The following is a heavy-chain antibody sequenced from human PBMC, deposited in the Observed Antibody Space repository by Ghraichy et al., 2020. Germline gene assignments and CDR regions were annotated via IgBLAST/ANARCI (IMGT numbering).Heavy chain of an antibody. J-gene: IGHJ4*02. CDR2: ARNKANSHST. V-gene: IGHV3-72*01. CDR3: VSCKIRCGPLEY. CDR1: GFTFSDHY. D-gene: IGHD1-26*01. Sequence: GGSLRLSCAASGFTFSDHYMDWVRQAPGKGLEWVGRARNKANSHSTEYAASVRGRFTVSRDDSKNSLYLQMNSLKTEDTAVYYCVSCKIRCGPLEYWGQGTPVTVSS.